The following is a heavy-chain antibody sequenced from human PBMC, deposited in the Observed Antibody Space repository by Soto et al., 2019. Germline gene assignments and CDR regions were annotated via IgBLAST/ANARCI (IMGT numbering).Heavy chain of an antibody. CDR1: GFNFSTYD. J-gene: IGHJ6*04. Sequence: GWSLRLSCEASGFNFSTYDMHLVRQAPGKGLEWVAFIWHDGSNKYYLDSVKGRFTISRDNSKNTLWLQMDRLRVEDTAMYYCARNPFDIGVFIIRNSYYGMEAWGKGTKVTVSS. CDR3: ARNPFDIGVFIIRNSYYGMEA. D-gene: IGHD3-3*01. V-gene: IGHV3-33*01. CDR2: IWHDGSNK.